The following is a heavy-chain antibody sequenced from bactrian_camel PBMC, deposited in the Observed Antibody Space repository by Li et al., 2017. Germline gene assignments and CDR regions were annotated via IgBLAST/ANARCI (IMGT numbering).Heavy chain of an antibody. D-gene: IGHD3*01. J-gene: IGHJ4*01. Sequence: HVQLVESGGGSVQAGGSLRLSCAVSGFTSSRAYMSWVRQAPGKGLEWVSSIYTDGTGPYYAEFVKGRLTMSSDNARNTVYLQMNSLKSDDTALYYCVMASGGWFGFWDYWGQGTQVTVSS. CDR3: VMASGGWFGFWDY. V-gene: IGHV3S7*01. CDR1: GFTSSRAY. CDR2: IYTDGTGP.